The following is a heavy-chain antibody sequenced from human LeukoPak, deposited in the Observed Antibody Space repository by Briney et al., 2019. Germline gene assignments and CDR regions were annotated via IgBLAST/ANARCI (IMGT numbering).Heavy chain of an antibody. J-gene: IGHJ4*02. CDR1: GFTFSSYG. CDR2: IKNDGSTK. Sequence: PGGSLRLSCAASGFTFSSYGMHWVRQAPGKGLEWVTLIKNDGSTKYYEDSVKGRFTISRDKSENTVYLQMDSLRAEDTAVYYCSRGDYRVRGIIITDFDYWGQGTLVTVSP. V-gene: IGHV3-30*02. D-gene: IGHD3-10*01. CDR3: SRGDYRVRGIIITDFDY.